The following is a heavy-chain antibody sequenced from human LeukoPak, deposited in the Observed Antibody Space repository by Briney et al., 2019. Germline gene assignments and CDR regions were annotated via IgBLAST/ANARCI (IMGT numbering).Heavy chain of an antibody. V-gene: IGHV4-31*11. CDR2: IYYSGST. D-gene: IGHD3-10*01. CDR3: ARVAHSGLQTDY. J-gene: IGHJ4*02. CDR1: GGSISSGGYS. Sequence: SQTLSLTCAVSGGSISSGGYSWSWIRQPPGKGLEWIGYIYYSGSTYYNPSLKSRVIISVDTSKNQFSLRLSSVTAADTAVYYCARVAHSGLQTDYWGQGTLVTVSS.